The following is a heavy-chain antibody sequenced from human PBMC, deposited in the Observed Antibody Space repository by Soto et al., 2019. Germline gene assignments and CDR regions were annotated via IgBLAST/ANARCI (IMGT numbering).Heavy chain of an antibody. CDR2: IYYNGNT. V-gene: IGHV4-59*12. D-gene: IGHD3-16*02. CDR1: NGSISPYY. Sequence: SETLSLTCTVSNGSISPYYWSWIRQPPGKGLEWIGYIYYNGNTKYNPSLKSRVTISLGTSKNEFSLRLTSVTAADTAVYFCARVPAMGGVISHWFDPWGPGTLVTV. CDR3: ARVPAMGGVISHWFDP. J-gene: IGHJ5*02.